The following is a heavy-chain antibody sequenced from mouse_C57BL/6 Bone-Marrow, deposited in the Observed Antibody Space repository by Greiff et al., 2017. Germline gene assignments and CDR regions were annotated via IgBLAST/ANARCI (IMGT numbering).Heavy chain of an antibody. Sequence: EVKLMESGPELVKPGASVKIPCKASGYTFTDYNMDWVKQSHGKSLEWIGDINPNNGGTIYNQKFKGKATLTVDKSSSTAYMELRSLTSEDTAVYYCARGDSSGPRFAYWGQGTLVAVSA. V-gene: IGHV1-18*01. CDR3: ARGDSSGPRFAY. CDR1: GYTFTDYN. J-gene: IGHJ3*01. D-gene: IGHD3-2*02. CDR2: INPNNGGT.